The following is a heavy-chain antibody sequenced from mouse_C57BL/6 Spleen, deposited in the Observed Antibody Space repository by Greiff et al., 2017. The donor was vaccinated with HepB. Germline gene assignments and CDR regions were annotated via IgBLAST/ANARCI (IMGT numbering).Heavy chain of an antibody. D-gene: IGHD2-4*01. Sequence: QVQLQQPGAELVRPGTSVKLSCKASGYTFTSYWMHWVKQRPGQGLEWIGVIDPSDSYTNYNQKFKGKATLTVDTSSSTAYMQLSSLTSEDSAVYYCAREERGLLDYWGQGTTLTVTS. CDR1: GYTFTSYW. CDR2: IDPSDSYT. J-gene: IGHJ2*01. CDR3: AREERGLLDY. V-gene: IGHV1-59*01.